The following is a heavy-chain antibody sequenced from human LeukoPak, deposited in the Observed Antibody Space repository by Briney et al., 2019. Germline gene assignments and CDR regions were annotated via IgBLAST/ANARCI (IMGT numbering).Heavy chain of an antibody. CDR2: IRYDGSNK. Sequence: GGSLRLSCAASGFTFSSYGMHWVRQAPGKGLDWVAFIRYDGSNKYYADSVKGRFTISRDNSKNTLYLQMNSLRAEDTAVYYCAKDHYDFWSGYNYYYYYYMDVWGKGTTVTVSS. J-gene: IGHJ6*03. CDR1: GFTFSSYG. V-gene: IGHV3-30*02. D-gene: IGHD3-3*01. CDR3: AKDHYDFWSGYNYYYYYYMDV.